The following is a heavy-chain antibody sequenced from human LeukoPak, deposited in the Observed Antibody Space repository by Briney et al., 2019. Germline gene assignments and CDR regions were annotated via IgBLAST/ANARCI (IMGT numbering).Heavy chain of an antibody. V-gene: IGHV3-23*01. CDR3: AKLSPRFLEWFFDY. Sequence: GGSLRLSCAASGFTFSDYYMSWVRQAPGKGLEWVSAISGSGGSTYYADSVKGRFTISRDNSKNTLYLQMNSLRAEDTAVYYCAKLSPRFLEWFFDYWGQGTLVTVSS. J-gene: IGHJ4*02. CDR1: GFTFSDYY. D-gene: IGHD3-3*01. CDR2: ISGSGGST.